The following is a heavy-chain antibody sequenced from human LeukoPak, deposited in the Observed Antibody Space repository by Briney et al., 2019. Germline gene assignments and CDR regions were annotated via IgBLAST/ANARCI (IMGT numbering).Heavy chain of an antibody. CDR2: IKSKTDGGTT. CDR1: GFTFSTHA. V-gene: IGHV3-15*01. Sequence: GGSLRLSCAASGFTFSTHAMNWVRQAPGKGLEWVGRIKSKTDGGTTDYAAPVKGRFTISRDDSKNTLYLQMNSLKTEDTAVYYCTTDSGYDFWSGYSYYFDYWGQGTLVTVSS. J-gene: IGHJ4*02. CDR3: TTDSGYDFWSGYSYYFDY. D-gene: IGHD3-3*01.